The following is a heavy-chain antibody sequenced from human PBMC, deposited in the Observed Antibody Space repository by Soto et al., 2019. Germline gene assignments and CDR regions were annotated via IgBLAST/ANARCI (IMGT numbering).Heavy chain of an antibody. D-gene: IGHD1-26*01. CDR3: AAGTYFGDY. CDR2: IRPDGSNK. Sequence: VQLVESGGGVVQPGRSLKLSCATSGYSFSNYGMHWVRQAPGKGLEWVAVIRPDGSNKWYSDSVKGRFTISRDNSKNTLYLQMSSPRAEDTAVYYCAAGTYFGDYWGQGTLVTVFS. V-gene: IGHV3-33*01. J-gene: IGHJ4*02. CDR1: GYSFSNYG.